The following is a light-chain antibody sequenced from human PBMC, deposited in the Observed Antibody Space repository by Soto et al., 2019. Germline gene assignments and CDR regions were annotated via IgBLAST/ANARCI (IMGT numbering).Light chain of an antibody. J-gene: IGLJ1*01. CDR2: EVS. V-gene: IGLV2-14*01. Sequence: QSALTQPASVSGSPGQSITFSCTGTSSDVGGHNYVSWYQQHPGKVPKLIIYEVSKRPSGVSNRLSGSKSGNTASLSISGLQAEDEADYYCASHTSSPTLVFGTGTKVTVL. CDR3: ASHTSSPTLV. CDR1: SSDVGGHNY.